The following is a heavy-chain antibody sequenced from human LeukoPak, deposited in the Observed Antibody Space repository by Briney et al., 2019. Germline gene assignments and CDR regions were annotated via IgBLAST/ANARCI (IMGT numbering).Heavy chain of an antibody. CDR2: TYYRSKWYD. Sequence: SQTLSLTCAISGDSVSSNSATWNWISQSPSRGLEWLGRTYYRSKWYDDYAVSVKSRVTINPDTSKNQFSLQLNSVAPEDTAVYYCAREVGIGLYDYWGQGTLVTVSS. V-gene: IGHV6-1*01. CDR3: AREVGIGLYDY. D-gene: IGHD2-21*01. J-gene: IGHJ4*02. CDR1: GDSVSSNSAT.